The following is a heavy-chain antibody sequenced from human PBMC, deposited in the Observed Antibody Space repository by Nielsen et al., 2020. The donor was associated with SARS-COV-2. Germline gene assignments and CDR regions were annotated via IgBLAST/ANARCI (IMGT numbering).Heavy chain of an antibody. J-gene: IGHJ6*02. Sequence: GGSLRLSCAASGFTFSSYGMHWVRQAPGKGLEWVAVIWYDGSNKYYADSVKGRFTISRDNAKNSLYLQMNSLRDEDTAVYYCARGYYDFWSGYTNGPSGDYYYGMDVWGQGTTVTVSS. CDR2: IWYDGSNK. CDR3: ARGYYDFWSGYTNGPSGDYYYGMDV. V-gene: IGHV3-33*01. CDR1: GFTFSSYG. D-gene: IGHD3-3*01.